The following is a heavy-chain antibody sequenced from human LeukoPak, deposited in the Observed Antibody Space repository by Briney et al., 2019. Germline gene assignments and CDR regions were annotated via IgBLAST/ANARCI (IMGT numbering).Heavy chain of an antibody. J-gene: IGHJ3*02. CDR2: INPNSGVT. CDR1: GYTFTGYF. V-gene: IGHV1-2*02. CDR3: ARGGSGWFDAFDI. D-gene: IGHD6-19*01. Sequence: ASVKDSCKASGYTFTGYFVHWVRQAPGQGLEWRGWINPNSGVTNYAQKFQGGVTMTRNTSISTAYMELSKLRSDDTAVYYCARGGSGWFDAFDIWGQGTMVTVSS.